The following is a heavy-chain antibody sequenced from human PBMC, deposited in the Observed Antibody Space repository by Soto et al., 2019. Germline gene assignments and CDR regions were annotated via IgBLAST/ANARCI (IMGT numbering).Heavy chain of an antibody. Sequence: EVQLLESGGGLVQPGGSLRLSCAASGFTFSSYAMSWVRQAPGKGLEWVSAISGSGGITYYADSVKGRFTISRDNSNNTLYRQFDRLRAEDTAVYYCAKDTSSIWFGELSDYWGQGTLVTVSS. V-gene: IGHV3-23*01. CDR3: AKDTSSIWFGELSDY. CDR1: GFTFSSYA. D-gene: IGHD3-10*01. J-gene: IGHJ4*02. CDR2: ISGSGGIT.